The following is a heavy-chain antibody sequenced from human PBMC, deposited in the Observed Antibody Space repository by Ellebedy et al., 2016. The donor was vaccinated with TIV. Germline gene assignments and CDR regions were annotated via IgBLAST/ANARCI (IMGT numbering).Heavy chain of an antibody. CDR3: ATDSSKSRLVMVASAQAFDV. CDR1: GYSLTELS. V-gene: IGHV1-24*01. CDR2: FDPGDGET. Sequence: AASVTVSCKVSGYSLTELSMHWVRQAPGKGRDWMGGFDPGDGETTYAQKFQGRIILTEDTSSDTAYMELSNLRSKDTPVYFCATDSSKSRLVMVASAQAFDVWGQGTLVTVSS. D-gene: IGHD2-21*01. J-gene: IGHJ3*01.